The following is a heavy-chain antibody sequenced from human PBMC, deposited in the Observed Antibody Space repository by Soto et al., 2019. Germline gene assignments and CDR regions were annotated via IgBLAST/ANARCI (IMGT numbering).Heavy chain of an antibody. Sequence: PGGSLRLSCAASGFTFSNYAMGWVRQAPGKGLEWVSGISGSGTATFYADSVKGRFTISRDNSKNTLYVQMNSLRAEDTAVYYCAKAKLMNYFDYWGQGTLVTVSS. CDR3: AKAKLMNYFDY. D-gene: IGHD2-8*01. V-gene: IGHV3-23*01. J-gene: IGHJ4*02. CDR1: GFTFSNYA. CDR2: ISGSGTAT.